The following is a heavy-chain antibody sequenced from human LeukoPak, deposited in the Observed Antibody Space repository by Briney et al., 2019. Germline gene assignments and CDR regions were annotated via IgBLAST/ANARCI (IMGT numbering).Heavy chain of an antibody. D-gene: IGHD1-26*01. V-gene: IGHV3-21*01. J-gene: IGHJ4*02. Sequence: GGSLRLSCAASGFTFSSYNMNWVRQAPGKGLEWVSSISSSSSYIYYADSMKGRFTISRDNAKNSLYLQMNSLRAEDAAVYYCARQVGATLVDYWGQGTLVTVSS. CDR1: GFTFSSYN. CDR2: ISSSSSYI. CDR3: ARQVGATLVDY.